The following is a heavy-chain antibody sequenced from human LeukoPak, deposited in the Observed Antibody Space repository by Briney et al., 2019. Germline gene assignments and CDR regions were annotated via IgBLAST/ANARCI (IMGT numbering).Heavy chain of an antibody. J-gene: IGHJ4*02. D-gene: IGHD2-2*01. V-gene: IGHV4-39*07. CDR2: INHSGST. CDR1: GGSISSSSYY. CDR3: ARVDCNSTSCYHFDY. Sequence: PSETLSLTCTVSGGSISSSSYYWSWIRQPPGKGLEWIGEINHSGSTNYNPSLKSRVTISVDTSKNQFSLKLSSVTAADTAVYYCARVDCNSTSCYHFDYWGQGTLVTVSS.